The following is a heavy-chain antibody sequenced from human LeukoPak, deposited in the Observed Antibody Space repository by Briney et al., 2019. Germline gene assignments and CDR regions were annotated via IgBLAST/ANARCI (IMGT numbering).Heavy chain of an antibody. Sequence: GGSLRLSCAASGFTFSSYTMSWVRQAPGKGLEWVSAIGGSGGDTYYADSVKGRFTISRDNSKNTLYLQMNSLRAEDTAAYYCAIPQWELLIWGQGTLVSVSS. CDR1: GFTFSSYT. D-gene: IGHD1-26*01. V-gene: IGHV3-23*01. CDR2: IGGSGGDT. CDR3: AIPQWELLI. J-gene: IGHJ4*02.